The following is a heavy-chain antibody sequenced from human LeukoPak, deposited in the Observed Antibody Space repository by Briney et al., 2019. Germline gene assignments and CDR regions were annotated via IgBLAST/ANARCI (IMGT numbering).Heavy chain of an antibody. J-gene: IGHJ4*02. Sequence: GASVKVSCKASGYTFNRYYMHWVRQAPGQELEWMGWISAYNSAYNGNTHYAQKLQGRVTMTTDTSTNTGYMELRSLRSDDTAVYYCAREYGSGSYTGIDYWGQGTLVTVSS. CDR1: GYTFNRYY. D-gene: IGHD3-10*01. CDR3: AREYGSGSYTGIDY. V-gene: IGHV1-18*04. CDR2: ISAYNSAYNGNT.